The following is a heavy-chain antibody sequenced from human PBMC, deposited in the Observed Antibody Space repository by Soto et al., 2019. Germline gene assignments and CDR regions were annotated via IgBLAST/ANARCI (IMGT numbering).Heavy chain of an antibody. CDR2: ISYDGSDK. CDR1: GFSFSSCG. V-gene: IGHV3-30*18. Sequence: QVHLVESGGGVVQPGRSLRLSCAASGFSFSSCGMHWVRQAPGKGLEWVVVISYDGSDKYYADSVKGRFTISRDNSKNTLYLQMNSLRAEDTAVYYCAKDVTYYYGSGNYGGVGYYGMDVWGQGTTVTVSS. J-gene: IGHJ6*02. D-gene: IGHD3-10*01. CDR3: AKDVTYYYGSGNYGGVGYYGMDV.